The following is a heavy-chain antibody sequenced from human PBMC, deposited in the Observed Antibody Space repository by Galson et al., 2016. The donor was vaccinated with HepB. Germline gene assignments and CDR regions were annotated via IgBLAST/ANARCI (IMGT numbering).Heavy chain of an antibody. V-gene: IGHV3-74*01. J-gene: IGHJ4*02. CDR1: GFTFTHHQ. CDR2: IEPDGSRP. Sequence: SLRLSCAVSGFTFTHHQMHWVRQVPGKGPVWVSRIEPDGSRPIYADSVKGRFTISRDNAENTLYLQMNSLRADDTAVYYCARDLSGPDYWGQGTLVTVSS. CDR3: ARDLSGPDY.